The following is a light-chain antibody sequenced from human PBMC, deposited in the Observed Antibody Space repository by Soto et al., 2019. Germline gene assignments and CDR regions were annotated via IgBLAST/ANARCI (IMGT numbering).Light chain of an antibody. CDR3: QQYNSYPWT. J-gene: IGKJ1*01. CDR2: KAS. CDR1: QSISSW. Sequence: DIQMTQSPSTLSASVGDRVTITCRANQSISSWLAWYQQKPGKAPKLLIYKASSLESGVPSRFSGSGSGTEFTLTISSLQPGDFATYYCQQYNSYPWTFGQGTKVDIK. V-gene: IGKV1-5*03.